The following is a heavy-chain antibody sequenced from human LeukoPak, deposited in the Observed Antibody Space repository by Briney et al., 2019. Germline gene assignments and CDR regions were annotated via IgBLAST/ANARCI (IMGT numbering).Heavy chain of an antibody. CDR3: ARHGRGGYYYGSGSYSPLDY. J-gene: IGHJ4*02. D-gene: IGHD3-10*01. Sequence: SETLSLTCTVSGGSISSSSYYWGWIRQPPGKGLEWIGSIYYSGSTYYNPSLKSRVTISVDTSKNQFSLKLSSVTAADTAVYYCARHGRGGYYYGSGSYSPLDYWGQGTLVTVSS. CDR1: GGSISSSSYY. CDR2: IYYSGST. V-gene: IGHV4-39*01.